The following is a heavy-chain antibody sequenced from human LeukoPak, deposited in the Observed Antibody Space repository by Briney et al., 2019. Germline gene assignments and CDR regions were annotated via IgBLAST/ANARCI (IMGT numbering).Heavy chain of an antibody. D-gene: IGHD2/OR15-2a*01. CDR2: ISGSGDST. CDR3: AKGVLSAHLDY. Sequence: GGSLRLSCAASGFTFSSYAMSWVRQAPGKGLEWVSAISGSGDSTYNADSVKGRFTISIDNSKNTLYLQMNSLRAEDTAIYYCAKGVLSAHLDYWGQGTLVTVSS. J-gene: IGHJ4*02. CDR1: GFTFSSYA. V-gene: IGHV3-23*01.